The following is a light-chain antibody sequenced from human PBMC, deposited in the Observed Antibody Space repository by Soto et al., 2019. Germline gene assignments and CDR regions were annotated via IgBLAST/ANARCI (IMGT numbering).Light chain of an antibody. CDR2: GAS. V-gene: IGKV3-20*01. CDR1: QTVSSSN. CDR3: QQYGSLPLT. J-gene: IGKJ4*01. Sequence: EIVLTQSPGTLSLSPGERVTLSCRASQTVSSSNVAWYQQKPGQPPRLLIYGASRATGIPDRFSGSGSGTDFTLTIXRLEPEDFAVYYCQQYGSLPLTFGGGTKVEIK.